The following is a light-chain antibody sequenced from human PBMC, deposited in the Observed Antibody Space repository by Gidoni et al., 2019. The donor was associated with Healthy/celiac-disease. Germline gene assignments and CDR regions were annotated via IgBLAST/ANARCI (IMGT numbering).Light chain of an antibody. CDR3: QQYDNLPRT. Sequence: DIQMTQSPSSLSASVGDRVTITCQASHDSSNYLNWYQQKPGKAPKLLIYKASNLETGVPARFSGSGSGTDFTFTISSLQPEDIAAYYCQQYDNLPRTFGQGTRLEIK. V-gene: IGKV1-33*01. CDR2: KAS. CDR1: HDSSNY. J-gene: IGKJ5*01.